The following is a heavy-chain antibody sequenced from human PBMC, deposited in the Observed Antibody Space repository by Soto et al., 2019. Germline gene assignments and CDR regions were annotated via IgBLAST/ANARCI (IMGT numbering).Heavy chain of an antibody. CDR3: ARGNVLRFLEWLTWFDP. D-gene: IGHD3-3*01. J-gene: IGHJ5*02. CDR2: INHSGST. CDR1: GGSFSGYY. V-gene: IGHV4-34*01. Sequence: SETLSLTCAVYGGSFSGYYWSWIRQPPGEGLEWIGEINHSGSTNYNPSLKSRVTISVDTSKNQFSLKLSSVTAADTAVYYCARGNVLRFLEWLTWFDPWGQGTLVTVSS.